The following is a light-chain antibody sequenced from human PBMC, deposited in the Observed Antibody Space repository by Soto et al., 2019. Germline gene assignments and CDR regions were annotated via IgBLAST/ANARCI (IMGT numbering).Light chain of an antibody. CDR3: QHYNTWPWT. CDR2: GAS. J-gene: IGKJ1*01. V-gene: IGKV3-15*01. Sequence: EVVMTQSPATLSVSPGQRVTLSCRASHSVSSSLAWYQQKPGQAPRLLISGASTRAAGVPARFSGSGSGTDFTLPISSLQSGDFAFYYCQHYNTWPWTFGQGTKVEIK. CDR1: HSVSSS.